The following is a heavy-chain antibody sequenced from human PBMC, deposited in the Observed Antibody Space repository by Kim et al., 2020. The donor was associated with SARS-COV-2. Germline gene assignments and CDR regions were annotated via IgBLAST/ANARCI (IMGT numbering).Heavy chain of an antibody. J-gene: IGHJ3*02. Sequence: GGSLRLSCVVSEFTLSDHYMDWVRQAPGKGLEWVGRSRNKAHSYTTEYAASVKGRFTVSRDNSKNSVYLQMNSLKTEDTAVYYCAREGPRNGNYQFAFDIWGQGTMVTVSS. V-gene: IGHV3-72*01. CDR2: SRNKAHSYTT. CDR1: EFTLSDHY. CDR3: AREGPRNGNYQFAFDI. D-gene: IGHD1-7*01.